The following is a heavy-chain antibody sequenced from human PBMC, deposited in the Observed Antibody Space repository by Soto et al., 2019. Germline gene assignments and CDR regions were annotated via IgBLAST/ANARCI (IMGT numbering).Heavy chain of an antibody. D-gene: IGHD5-18*01. CDR3: ARDWDRKRGYMGA. CDR1: GYSISSSNW. Sequence: SETLSLTCAVSGYSISSSNWWGWIRQPPGKGLEWIGYIYYSGTTYYNPSLKSRVTMSVDTSRNQFSLKLTSVTAVDTAVYYCARDWDRKRGYMGAWGQGTLVTVSS. V-gene: IGHV4-28*03. CDR2: IYYSGTT. J-gene: IGHJ5*02.